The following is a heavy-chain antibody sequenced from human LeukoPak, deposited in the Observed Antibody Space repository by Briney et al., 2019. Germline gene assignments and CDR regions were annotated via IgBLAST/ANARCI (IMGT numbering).Heavy chain of an antibody. CDR3: TTEAYCSSTTCPGAFDI. D-gene: IGHD2-2*01. V-gene: IGHV3-48*04. CDR2: ISSSGSTI. Sequence: GGSLRLSCAASGFTFSSYSMNWVRQAPGKGLEWVSYISSSGSTIYYADSVKGRFTISRDNAKNSLYLQMNSLRAEDAAVYYCTTEAYCSSTTCPGAFDIWGQGTMVTVSS. J-gene: IGHJ3*02. CDR1: GFTFSSYS.